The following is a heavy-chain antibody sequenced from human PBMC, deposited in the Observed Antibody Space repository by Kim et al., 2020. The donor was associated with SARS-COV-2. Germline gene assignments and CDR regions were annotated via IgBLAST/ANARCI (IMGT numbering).Heavy chain of an antibody. D-gene: IGHD3-10*01. V-gene: IGHV3-30*01. J-gene: IGHJ6*02. Sequence: VKGRFTISRDNSKNTLYLQMNSLRAEDTAVYYCARANYGSGIHNYYGMDVWGQGTTVTVSS. CDR3: ARANYGSGIHNYYGMDV.